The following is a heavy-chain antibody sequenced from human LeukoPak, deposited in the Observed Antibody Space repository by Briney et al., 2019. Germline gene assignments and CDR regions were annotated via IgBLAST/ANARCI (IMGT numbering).Heavy chain of an antibody. CDR1: GFTFGDYA. V-gene: IGHV3-48*03. CDR2: ISDHGKSR. J-gene: IGHJ4*02. CDR3: ARARIAAPLLDY. D-gene: IGHD6-13*01. Sequence: GGSLRLSCTASGFTFGDYAMSWFRQAPGKGLEWVSYISDHGKSRNYVDSVKGRFAISRDNAKNSLYLQMNSLRVEDTAVYFCARARIAAPLLDYWGQGSLVTVSS.